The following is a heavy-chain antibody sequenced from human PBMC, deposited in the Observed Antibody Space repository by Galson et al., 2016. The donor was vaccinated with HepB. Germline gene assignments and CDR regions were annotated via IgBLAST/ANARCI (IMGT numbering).Heavy chain of an antibody. D-gene: IGHD2-2*01. CDR1: GFSFSNSG. J-gene: IGHJ4*02. CDR2: INRSGDAT. Sequence: SLRLSCAASGFSFSNSGMSWVRQAPGRGLEWVSGINRSGDATHYADFVKGRFTISRDNSTNTLYLYMNNLTAGDTAIYYSSKHGGFDYWGQGALVTVSS. V-gene: IGHV3-23*01. CDR3: SKHGGFDY.